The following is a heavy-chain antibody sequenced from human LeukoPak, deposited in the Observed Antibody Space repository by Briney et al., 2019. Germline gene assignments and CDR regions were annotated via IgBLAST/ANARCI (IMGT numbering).Heavy chain of an antibody. V-gene: IGHV3-21*01. CDR1: GFTFGDRS. CDR3: ARVRGANWFFDV. D-gene: IGHD3-10*01. CDR2: ISSASNYI. Sequence: GGSLRLSCAISGFTFGDRSMNWVRQAPGRGLEWISSISSASNYIYYSETTKGRFTISRDNFDKSLYLQMNSLRVEDTAVYYCARVRGANWFFDVWGRGTLVTVSS. J-gene: IGHJ2*01.